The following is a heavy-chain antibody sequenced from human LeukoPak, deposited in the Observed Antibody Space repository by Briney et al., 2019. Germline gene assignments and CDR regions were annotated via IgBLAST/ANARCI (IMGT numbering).Heavy chain of an antibody. CDR2: SYTSGST. J-gene: IGHJ5*02. CDR1: GGSISSGSYY. V-gene: IGHV4-61*02. D-gene: IGHD6-13*01. Sequence: SETLSLTCTVSGGSISSGSYYWSWIRQPAGKGLEWIGRSYTSGSTNYNPSLKSRVTTSVDTSTTQFSLKLSSVTAADTAVSYCARGPNSSSWYGLGWFDPWGQGTLVTVSS. CDR3: ARGPNSSSWYGLGWFDP.